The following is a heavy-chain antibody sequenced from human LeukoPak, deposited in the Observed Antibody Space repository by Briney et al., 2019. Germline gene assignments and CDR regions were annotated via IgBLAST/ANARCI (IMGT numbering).Heavy chain of an antibody. D-gene: IGHD3-22*01. CDR1: GFTFSTYS. V-gene: IGHV3-21*01. Sequence: AGGSLRLSCAVSGFTFSTYSMNWVRQAPGKGLEWVSSISSSSSYTYYADSVKGRFTISKDNAKNSLYLQMSSLRAEDTAVYYCATHRSGGSSGYYHDAFDMWGQGTMVTVSS. CDR2: ISSSSSYT. CDR3: ATHRSGGSSGYYHDAFDM. J-gene: IGHJ3*02.